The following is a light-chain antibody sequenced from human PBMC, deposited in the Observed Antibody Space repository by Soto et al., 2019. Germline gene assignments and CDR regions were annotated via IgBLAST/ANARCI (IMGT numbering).Light chain of an antibody. J-gene: IGLJ2*01. CDR2: EVS. Sequence: QSALTQPPSASGSPEQSVTISCTGTSSDVGGYHYVSWYQQHPGKAPKLMIYEVSKRPSGLPDRISGSKSGNTASLTVSGLQAEDEADYYCSSYAGSNYVVFGGGTKLTVL. CDR3: SSYAGSNYVV. CDR1: SSDVGGYHY. V-gene: IGLV2-8*01.